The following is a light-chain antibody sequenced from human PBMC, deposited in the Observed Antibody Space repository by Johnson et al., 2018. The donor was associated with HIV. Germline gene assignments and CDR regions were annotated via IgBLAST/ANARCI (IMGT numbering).Light chain of an antibody. V-gene: IGLV1-51*02. CDR1: SSNIGNNY. J-gene: IGLJ1*01. CDR3: GTWDSSLSAHYI. Sequence: HSVLTQPPSVSAAPGHNVSISCSGSSSNIGNNYVSWYQHLPGTAPKLLIYENNKRPSGIPDRFSDSKSGTSATLGITGLQTGDEADYYCGTWDSSLSAHYIFGTGTKVTVL. CDR2: ENN.